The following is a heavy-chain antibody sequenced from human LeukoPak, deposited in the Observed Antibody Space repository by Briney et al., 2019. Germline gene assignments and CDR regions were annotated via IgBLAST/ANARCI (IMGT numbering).Heavy chain of an antibody. V-gene: IGHV3-33*01. Sequence: GGSLRLSCAASGFTFSSYGMHWVRQPPGKGLGWGAVICYDGSNKYYADSVKGRFTISRDNSKNTLYLQMNRLRAEDTAVYYCAREPVPDLGYCSSTSCLYGMEVWGKGTTVTVSS. CDR2: ICYDGSNK. J-gene: IGHJ6*04. CDR1: GFTFSSYG. D-gene: IGHD2-2*01. CDR3: AREPVPDLGYCSSTSCLYGMEV.